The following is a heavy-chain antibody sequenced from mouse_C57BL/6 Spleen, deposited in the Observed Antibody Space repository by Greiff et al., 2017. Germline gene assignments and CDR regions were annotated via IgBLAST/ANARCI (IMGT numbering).Heavy chain of an antibody. J-gene: IGHJ4*01. CDR2: IDPSDSYT. D-gene: IGHD1-1*01. V-gene: IGHV1-69*01. CDR1: GYTFTSYW. Sequence: QVQLQQPGAELVMPGASVKLSCKASGYTFTSYWMHWVKQRPGQGLEWIGEIDPSDSYTNYNQKFKGKATLTVDKSSSTAYMQLSILTSEDSAVYYCARRVTTVGYAMDYWGQGTSVTVAS. CDR3: ARRVTTVGYAMDY.